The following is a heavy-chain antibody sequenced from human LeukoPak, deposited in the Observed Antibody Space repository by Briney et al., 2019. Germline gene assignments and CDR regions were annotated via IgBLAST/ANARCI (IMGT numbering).Heavy chain of an antibody. D-gene: IGHD3-10*01. CDR3: ARDQWLLWFGKLNGNFDY. Sequence: ASVKVSCKASGYTFTSYGTSWVRQAPGQGLEWMGWISAYNGNTNYAQKLQGRVTMTTDTSTSTAYMELRSLRSDDTAVYYCARDQWLLWFGKLNGNFDYWGQGTLVTVSS. V-gene: IGHV1-18*01. J-gene: IGHJ4*02. CDR1: GYTFTSYG. CDR2: ISAYNGNT.